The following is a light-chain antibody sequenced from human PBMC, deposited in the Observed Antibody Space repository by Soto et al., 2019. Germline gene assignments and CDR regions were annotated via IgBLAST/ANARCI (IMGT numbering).Light chain of an antibody. CDR3: QQYGRSPPT. CDR1: QSVSSSY. Sequence: ETVLTQSPGTLPLSPGERATLSCRASQSVSSSYLAWYQQKPGQAPRLLIYGASSRATGIPDRFSGSGSGTDFTLTISRLEPEDFAVYYCQQYGRSPPTFGQGTKVEIK. CDR2: GAS. J-gene: IGKJ1*01. V-gene: IGKV3-20*01.